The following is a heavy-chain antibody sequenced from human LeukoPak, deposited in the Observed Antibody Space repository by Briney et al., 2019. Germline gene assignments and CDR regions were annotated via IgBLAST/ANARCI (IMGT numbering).Heavy chain of an antibody. CDR3: ARDKGEMATITHLSY. Sequence: ASVKVSCKASGYTFTGYYMHWARQAPGQGLEWMGRINPNSGGTNYAQKFQGRVTMTRDTSISTAYMELSRLRSDDTAVYYCARDKGEMATITHLSYWGQGTLVTVSS. J-gene: IGHJ4*02. CDR2: INPNSGGT. D-gene: IGHD5-24*01. V-gene: IGHV1-2*06. CDR1: GYTFTGYY.